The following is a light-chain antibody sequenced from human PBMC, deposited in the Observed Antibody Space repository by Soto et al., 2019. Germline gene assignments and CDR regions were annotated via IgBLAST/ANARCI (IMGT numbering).Light chain of an antibody. CDR2: GAS. CDR3: QQYGSSPPIT. J-gene: IGKJ5*01. V-gene: IGKV3-20*01. Sequence: EIVLTQSPGTLSLSPGEGASLSCRASQAISGNYLAWYQHKPGQAPRLLMYGASSRATGIPDRFSGSGSGTDFTLTTSRLEPEDFAVYYCQQYGSSPPITFGQGTRLEI. CDR1: QAISGNY.